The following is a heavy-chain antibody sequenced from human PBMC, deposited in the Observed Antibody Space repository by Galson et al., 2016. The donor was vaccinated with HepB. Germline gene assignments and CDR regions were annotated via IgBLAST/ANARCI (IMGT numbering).Heavy chain of an antibody. CDR1: GFTFSNFG. Sequence: SLRLSCAASGFTFSNFGMHWVRQAPGKGLEWVAVISYDGSDKYYKDSVKGRFTISRDNSRNTLYLQMNSLRTEDTAVYYCAKEMRKGRSTWYTGGDHWGQGTLVTVSS. CDR3: AKEMRKGRSTWYTGGDH. CDR2: ISYDGSDK. V-gene: IGHV3-30*18. J-gene: IGHJ4*02. D-gene: IGHD1-1*01.